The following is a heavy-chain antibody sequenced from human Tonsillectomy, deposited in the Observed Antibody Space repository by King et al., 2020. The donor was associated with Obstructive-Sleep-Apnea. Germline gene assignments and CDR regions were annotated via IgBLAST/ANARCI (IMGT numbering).Heavy chain of an antibody. D-gene: IGHD5-18*01. V-gene: IGHV1-2*04. CDR2: INPNSGGT. CDR3: ARSGSGYSYGPFDY. CDR1: GYTFTGYY. J-gene: IGHJ4*02. Sequence: QLVQSGAEVKKPGASVKVSCKASGYTFTGYYMHWVRQAPGQGLEWMGWINPNSGGTNYAQKFQGWVTMTRETSISTAYMELSRLRSDDTAVYYCARSGSGYSYGPFDYWGQGTLVTVSS.